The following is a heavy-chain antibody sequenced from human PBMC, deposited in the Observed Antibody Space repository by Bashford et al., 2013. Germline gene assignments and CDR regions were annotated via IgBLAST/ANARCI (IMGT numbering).Heavy chain of an antibody. V-gene: IGHV3-21*01. CDR1: GFTFSSYS. CDR3: ARSSEPWIQLWFALDYFDY. Sequence: GGPLRLSCAASGFTFSSYSMNWVRQAPGKGLEWVSSISSSSSYIYYADSVKGRFTISRDNAKNSLYLQMNSLRAEDTAVYYCARSSEPWIQLWFALDYFDYWGQGTLVTVSS. J-gene: IGHJ4*02. D-gene: IGHD5-18*01. CDR2: ISSSSSYI.